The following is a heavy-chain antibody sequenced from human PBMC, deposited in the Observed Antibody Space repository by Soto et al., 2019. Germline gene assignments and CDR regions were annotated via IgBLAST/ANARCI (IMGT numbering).Heavy chain of an antibody. CDR2: SIPIFGTA. J-gene: IGHJ4*02. V-gene: IGHV1-69*01. Sequence: QVQLVQSGTEVKKPGSSVRVSCKASGGTSNRFAFSWVRQAPGQGLEWMGGSIPIFGTANYAPRFQGRATITADESTSTGYMELSGLRSDDTARYYCATGRGSGGFDSWGQGTQVLVSS. CDR3: ATGRGSGGFDS. CDR1: GGTSNRFA. D-gene: IGHD3-16*01.